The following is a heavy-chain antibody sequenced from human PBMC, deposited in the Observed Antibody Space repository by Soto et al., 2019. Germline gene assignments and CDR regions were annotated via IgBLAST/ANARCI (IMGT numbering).Heavy chain of an antibody. CDR3: ARDSRHYYGSGSYFQFGILDY. J-gene: IGHJ4*02. D-gene: IGHD3-10*01. CDR2: IWYDGSNK. CDR1: GFTFSSYG. V-gene: IGHV3-33*01. Sequence: QVQLVESGGGVVQPGRSLRLSCAASGFTFSSYGMHWVRQAPGKGLEWVAVIWYDGSNKYYADSVKGRFTISRDNSKNTLYLQMNSLRAEDTAVYYCARDSRHYYGSGSYFQFGILDYWGQGTLVTVSS.